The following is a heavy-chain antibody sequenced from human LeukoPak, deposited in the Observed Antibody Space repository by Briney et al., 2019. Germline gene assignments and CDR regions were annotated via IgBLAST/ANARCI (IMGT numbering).Heavy chain of an antibody. CDR1: GGSFSGYY. CDR2: INHSGST. Sequence: SETLSLTCAVYGGSFSGYYWSWIRQPPGKGLGWIGEINHSGSTNYNPSLKSRVTISVDTSKNQFSLKLSSVTAADTAVYYCARARTGFDYWGQGTLVTVSS. V-gene: IGHV4-34*01. D-gene: IGHD4-17*01. CDR3: ARARTGFDY. J-gene: IGHJ4*02.